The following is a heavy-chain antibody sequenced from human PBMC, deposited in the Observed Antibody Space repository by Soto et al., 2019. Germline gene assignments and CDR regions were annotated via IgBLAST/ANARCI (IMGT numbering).Heavy chain of an antibody. J-gene: IGHJ3*02. CDR1: GGSISSYY. CDR2: IYYSGST. V-gene: IGHV4-59*08. Sequence: SLTCTVSGGSISSYYWSWIRQPPGKGLEWIGYIYYSGSTNYNPTLKSRVTISVDTSKNQFSLKLSSVTAADTAVYYCARGYRNAFDIWGQGTMVTVSS. CDR3: ARGYRNAFDI. D-gene: IGHD2-2*02.